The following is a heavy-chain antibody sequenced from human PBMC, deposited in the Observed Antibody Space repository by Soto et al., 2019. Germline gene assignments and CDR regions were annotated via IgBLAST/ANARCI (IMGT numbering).Heavy chain of an antibody. CDR3: AKEVGYTSSFDS. J-gene: IGHJ4*02. V-gene: IGHV3-30*18. CDR1: GFTLSTYG. CDR2: ISYDGSSK. D-gene: IGHD1-1*01. Sequence: QVQLVESGGGVVQPGRSLRLSCAGSGFTLSTYGMHWVRQAPGKGLEWVAVISYDGSSKYYADSVKGRFIISRDTSKTTLYLQMNSLRADDTAVYFCAKEVGYTSSFDSWGQGVLVIVSS.